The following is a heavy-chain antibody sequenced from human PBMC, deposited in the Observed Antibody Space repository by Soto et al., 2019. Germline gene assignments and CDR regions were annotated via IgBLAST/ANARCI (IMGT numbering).Heavy chain of an antibody. CDR1: GGCLSSYY. J-gene: IGHJ4*02. V-gene: IGHV4-59*01. D-gene: IGHD3-3*01. CDR2: IYYSGST. CDR3: ASSHYDSWSGPFDY. Sequence: PSETLCVLCILRGGCLSSYYWSWLGQPPGRGLDWIGYIYYSGSTNYNPSLKIRVTISVDTSKNQFSLKLSSVTAADTAVYYCASSHYDSWSGPFDYWGQGTMVPGSS.